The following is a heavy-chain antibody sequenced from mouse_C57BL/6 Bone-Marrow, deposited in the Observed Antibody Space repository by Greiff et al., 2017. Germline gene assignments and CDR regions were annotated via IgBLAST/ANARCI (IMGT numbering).Heavy chain of an antibody. CDR3: ASSYYYGSSYFDY. CDR1: GYTFTSYW. Sequence: VQLQESGAELVKPGASVKLSCKASGYTFTSYWMHWVKQRPGQGLEWIGMIHPNSGSTNYNEKFKSKATLTVDKSSSTAYMQLSSLTSEDSAVYYCASSYYYGSSYFDYWGQGTTLTVSS. D-gene: IGHD1-1*01. V-gene: IGHV1-64*01. J-gene: IGHJ2*01. CDR2: IHPNSGST.